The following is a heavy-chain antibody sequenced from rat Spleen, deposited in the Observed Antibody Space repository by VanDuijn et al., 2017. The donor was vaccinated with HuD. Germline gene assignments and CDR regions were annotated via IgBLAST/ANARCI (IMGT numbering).Heavy chain of an antibody. CDR2: ISNTGGSI. D-gene: IGHD1-1*01. J-gene: IGHJ3*01. Sequence: EVQLVESGGGLVQPGNSLKLSCAASGFTFNNYYMVWVRQAPTKGLEWVASISNTGGSIYYPDSVKGRFTISRHNTQNTLYLQMNSLRSEDTATYYCTTVLQGHGFAYWGQGTLVTVSS. CDR3: TTVLQGHGFAY. V-gene: IGHV5S23*01. CDR1: GFTFNNYY.